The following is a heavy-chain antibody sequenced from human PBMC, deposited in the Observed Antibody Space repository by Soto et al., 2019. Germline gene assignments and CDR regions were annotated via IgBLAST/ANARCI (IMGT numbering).Heavy chain of an antibody. V-gene: IGHV5-51*01. CDR2: IYPGDSDT. Sequence: PGGSLKISCKGSGYSFTSYWIGWVRQMPGKGLEWMGIIYPGDSDTRYSPSFQGQVTISADKSISTAYLQWSSLKASDTAMYYCARHGGAREYCNNGVSYSDYWGQGTLVTVSS. J-gene: IGHJ4*02. D-gene: IGHD2-8*01. CDR1: GYSFTSYW. CDR3: ARHGGAREYCNNGVSYSDY.